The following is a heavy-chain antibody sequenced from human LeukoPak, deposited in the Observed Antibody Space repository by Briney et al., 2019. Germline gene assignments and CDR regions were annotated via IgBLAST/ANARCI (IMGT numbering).Heavy chain of an antibody. V-gene: IGHV3-23*01. CDR1: GFTFSSYA. D-gene: IGHD3-10*01. J-gene: IGHJ4*02. CDR3: AKDSPYAYYGSGSYWDY. CDR2: ISGSDST. Sequence: GGSLRLSCAASGFTFSSYAMSWVRQAPGKGLEWVSAISGSDSTYYADSVRGRFTISRDNSKNTLYLQMNSLRAEDTAVYYCAKDSPYAYYGSGSYWDYWGQGTLVTVSS.